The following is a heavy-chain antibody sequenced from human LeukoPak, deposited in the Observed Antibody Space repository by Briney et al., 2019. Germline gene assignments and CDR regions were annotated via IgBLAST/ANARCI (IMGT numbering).Heavy chain of an antibody. Sequence: PSETLSLTCTVSGGSISSGSYYWSWIRQPPGKGLEWIGEINHSGSTNYIPSLKSRVTISVDTSKNQFSLKLSSVTAADTAVYYCARRALGYCSSTSCSTYYYYMDVWGKGTTVTVSS. D-gene: IGHD2-2*01. CDR2: INHSGST. J-gene: IGHJ6*03. V-gene: IGHV4-39*01. CDR1: GGSISSGSYY. CDR3: ARRALGYCSSTSCSTYYYYMDV.